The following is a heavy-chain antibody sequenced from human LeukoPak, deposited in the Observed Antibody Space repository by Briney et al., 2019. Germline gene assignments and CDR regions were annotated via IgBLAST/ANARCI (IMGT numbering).Heavy chain of an antibody. CDR2: ISAYNGNT. CDR3: ARDQPLPMYNWNYEDYYYYGMEV. D-gene: IGHD1-7*01. J-gene: IGHJ6*02. CDR1: GYTFTSYG. V-gene: IGHV1-18*01. Sequence: ASVKVSCKASGYTFTSYGTSWVRQAPGQGLEWMGWISAYNGNTNYAQKLQGRVTMTTDTSTSTAYMELRSLRSDDTAVYYCARDQPLPMYNWNYEDYYYYGMEVWGQGTTVTVSS.